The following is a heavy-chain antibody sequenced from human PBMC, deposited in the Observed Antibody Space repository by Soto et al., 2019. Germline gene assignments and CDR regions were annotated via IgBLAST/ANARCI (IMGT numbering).Heavy chain of an antibody. Sequence: SETLSLTCDVSGVSISSGNWWSWVRQPPGKGLEWIAEVYNDGSANYHPSLESRATISVDRSRNQFSLRLSSVTAADTGKYYCARLVYDSRLNYLYFDHWGQGTLVTVSS. D-gene: IGHD3-22*01. CDR2: VYNDGSA. V-gene: IGHV4-4*02. CDR1: GVSISSGNW. CDR3: ARLVYDSRLNYLYFDH. J-gene: IGHJ4*02.